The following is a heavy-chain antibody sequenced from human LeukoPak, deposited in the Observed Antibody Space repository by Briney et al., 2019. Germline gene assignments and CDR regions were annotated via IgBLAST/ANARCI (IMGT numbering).Heavy chain of an antibody. D-gene: IGHD6-13*01. CDR1: GFTFSSYA. J-gene: IGHJ4*02. Sequence: PGGSLRLSCAASGFTFSSYAMSWVRQAPGKGLEWVSAISGSGGSTYYADSVKGRSTISRDNSKNTLYLQMNSLRAEDTAVYYCAFRGYSSSWYTLGYWGQGTLVTVSS. CDR3: AFRGYSSSWYTLGY. CDR2: ISGSGGST. V-gene: IGHV3-23*01.